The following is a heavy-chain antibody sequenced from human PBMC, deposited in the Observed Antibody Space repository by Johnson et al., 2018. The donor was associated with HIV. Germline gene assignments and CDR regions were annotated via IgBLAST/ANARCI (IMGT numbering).Heavy chain of an antibody. Sequence: QMQLVESGGGVVQPGRSLRLSCAASGFSFTKYAMHWVRQAPGKGLEWVAVISYDGSNKYYADSVKGRFTITRDSSKNTLYLQMNSLRPEDTAVYYCAKDRNWGRLFDGFDIWGRGTMVTVSS. CDR2: ISYDGSNK. CDR1: GFSFTKYA. J-gene: IGHJ3*02. CDR3: AKDRNWGRLFDGFDI. D-gene: IGHD7-27*01. V-gene: IGHV3-30*04.